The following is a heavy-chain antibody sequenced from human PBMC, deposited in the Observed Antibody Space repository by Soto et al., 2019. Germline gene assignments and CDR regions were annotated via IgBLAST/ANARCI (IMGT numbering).Heavy chain of an antibody. CDR1: GGSISSYY. D-gene: IGHD6-6*01. J-gene: IGHJ6*02. CDR2: IYYSGST. CDR3: AWRSSSDYYYGMDV. V-gene: IGHV4-59*01. Sequence: QVQLQESGPGLVKPSETLSLTCTVSGGSISSYYWSWIRQPPGKGLEWIGYIYYSGSTNYNPSLKSRVTISVDTSKNQFSLKQSSVTAADTAVYYCAWRSSSDYYYGMDVWGPGTTVTVSS.